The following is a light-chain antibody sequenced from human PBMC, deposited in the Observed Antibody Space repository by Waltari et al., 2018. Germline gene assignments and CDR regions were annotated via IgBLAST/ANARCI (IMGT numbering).Light chain of an antibody. CDR3: SSYTTSSAPGV. V-gene: IGLV2-14*01. CDR1: DSDVGAYDF. CDR2: EVS. Sequence: QSALTQPASVSGSPGQSITISCSGTDSDVGAYDFVSWYQQHPGKAPHLIIYEVSNRPSGISNRFSASNSRNTASLTISVLQAEDEADYYCSSYTTSSAPGVFGTGTRVTVL. J-gene: IGLJ1*01.